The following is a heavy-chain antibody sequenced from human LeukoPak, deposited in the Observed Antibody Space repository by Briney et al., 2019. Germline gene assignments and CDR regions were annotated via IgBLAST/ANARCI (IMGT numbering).Heavy chain of an antibody. Sequence: GGSLRLSCAASEFTFDDYAMHWVRQAPGKGLEWVSGISYNSDTIAYADSVKGRFTISRDNAKNSLYLQMNSLRAEDTALYYCAKDYCGGDCYSGWYFDLWGRGTLVTVSS. CDR1: EFTFDDYA. CDR2: ISYNSDTI. J-gene: IGHJ2*01. CDR3: AKDYCGGDCYSGWYFDL. D-gene: IGHD2-21*02. V-gene: IGHV3-9*01.